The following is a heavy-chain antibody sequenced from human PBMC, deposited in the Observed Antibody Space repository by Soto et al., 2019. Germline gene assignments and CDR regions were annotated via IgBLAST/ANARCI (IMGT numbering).Heavy chain of an antibody. CDR1: GYTLTELS. Sequence: ASVKVSCKVSGYTLTELSMHWVRQAPGKGFEWMGGFDPEDGETIYAQKFQGRVTMTEDTSTDTAYMELSSLRSEDTAVYYCATVQMYSSSFRSNWLDPWGQGTLVTVSS. CDR3: ATVQMYSSSFRSNWLDP. V-gene: IGHV1-24*01. D-gene: IGHD6-13*01. CDR2: FDPEDGET. J-gene: IGHJ5*02.